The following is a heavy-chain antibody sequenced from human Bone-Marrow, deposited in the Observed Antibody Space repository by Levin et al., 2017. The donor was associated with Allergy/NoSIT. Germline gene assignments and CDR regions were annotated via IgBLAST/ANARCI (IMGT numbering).Heavy chain of an antibody. CDR3: ARHSGDFHH. J-gene: IGHJ1*01. Sequence: TAGGSLRLSCTVSGASISNSLYYWGWIRRPPGKGLEWIGSIYYSGSTHYNPSHTSRTTISVDTSKNEVSLKVTSVTAADTAVYYCARHSGDFHHWGQGTLVTVSS. D-gene: IGHD7-27*01. CDR2: IYYSGST. CDR1: GASISNSLYY. V-gene: IGHV4-39*01.